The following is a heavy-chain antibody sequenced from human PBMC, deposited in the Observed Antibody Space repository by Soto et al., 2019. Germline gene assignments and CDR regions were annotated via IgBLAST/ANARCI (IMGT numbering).Heavy chain of an antibody. V-gene: IGHV4-39*01. CDR2: IHYSGST. CDR3: ASTKDETLYFDY. J-gene: IGHJ4*02. D-gene: IGHD2-15*01. Sequence: SETLSLTCTVSGDSISITSYYWGWVRQPPGKGLEWIGSIHYSGSTRYNPSLQSRVTISGDASKKQFSLKLRSVTAADTAVYYCASTKDETLYFDYWGQGTLVTVPQ. CDR1: GDSISITSYY.